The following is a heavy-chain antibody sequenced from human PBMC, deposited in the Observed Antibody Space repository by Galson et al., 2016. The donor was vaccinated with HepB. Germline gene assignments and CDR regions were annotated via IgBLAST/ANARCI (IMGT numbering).Heavy chain of an antibody. J-gene: IGHJ5*02. CDR3: ARGGPVVLPSKPWFDP. CDR2: INPHSGGT. CDR1: GYTFTDYY. Sequence: SVKVSCKASGYTFTDYYIHWVRQAPGQGLEWMGWINPHSGGTAYAEKFQGWVTMTRDPSMNTAYMQLSSLSSDDPAMYYCARGGPVVLPSKPWFDPWGQGTLVTVSS. D-gene: IGHD2-8*02. V-gene: IGHV1-2*04.